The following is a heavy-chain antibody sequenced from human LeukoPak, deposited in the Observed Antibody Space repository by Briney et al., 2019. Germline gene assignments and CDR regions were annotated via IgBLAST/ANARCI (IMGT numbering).Heavy chain of an antibody. CDR2: ISGSGGST. J-gene: IGHJ4*02. D-gene: IGHD3-22*01. CDR3: AHLDYYDSSGYYDAFDY. V-gene: IGHV3-23*01. Sequence: GGSLRLSCAASGFTYSSYAMSWVRQAPGKGLEWVSAISGSGGSTYYADSVKGRFTISRDNSKNTLYLQMNSLRAEDTAVYYCAHLDYYDSSGYYDAFDYWGQGTLVTVPS. CDR1: GFTYSSYA.